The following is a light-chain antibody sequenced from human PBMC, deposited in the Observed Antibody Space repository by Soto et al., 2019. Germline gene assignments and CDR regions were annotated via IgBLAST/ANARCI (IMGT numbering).Light chain of an antibody. V-gene: IGKV3-15*01. CDR3: QQYNNCPRT. Sequence: EIVLTQSPATLSVSLGERATLSCRASQSVSSNLAWYQHKPGQAPRLLIYGASNRAAGISARFSGSAYETRLALTINSLQSEDFAISFCQQYNNCPRTLGQGTKVEIK. CDR2: GAS. CDR1: QSVSSN. J-gene: IGKJ1*01.